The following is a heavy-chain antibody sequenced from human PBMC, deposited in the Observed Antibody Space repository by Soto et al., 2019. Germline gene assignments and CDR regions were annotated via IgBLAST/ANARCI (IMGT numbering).Heavy chain of an antibody. Sequence: GGSLRLSCAASGFTFSSYAMSWVRQAPGKGLEWVSAISGSGGSTYYADSVKGRFTISRDNSKNTLYLQMNSLRAEDTAVYYCAKDEYDYGNYAGPNWFDPWGQGTLVTVSS. CDR3: AKDEYDYGNYAGPNWFDP. D-gene: IGHD4-17*01. V-gene: IGHV3-23*01. CDR2: ISGSGGST. J-gene: IGHJ5*02. CDR1: GFTFSSYA.